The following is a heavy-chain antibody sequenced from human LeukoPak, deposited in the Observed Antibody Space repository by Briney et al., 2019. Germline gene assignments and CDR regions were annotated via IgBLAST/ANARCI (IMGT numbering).Heavy chain of an antibody. V-gene: IGHV1-18*01. CDR3: ARDRRRANYYDSSGYYSDY. J-gene: IGHJ4*02. Sequence: GASVKVSCKASGYTFTSYGISWVRQAPGQGLEWMGWISAYNGNTNYAQKLQGRVTMTTDTSTSTAYMELRSLRSDDTAMYYCARDRRRANYYDSSGYYSDYWGQGTLVTVSS. CDR1: GYTFTSYG. D-gene: IGHD3-22*01. CDR2: ISAYNGNT.